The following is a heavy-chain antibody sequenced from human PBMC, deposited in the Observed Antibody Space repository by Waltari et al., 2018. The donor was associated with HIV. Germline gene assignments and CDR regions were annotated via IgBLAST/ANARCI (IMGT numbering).Heavy chain of an antibody. J-gene: IGHJ4*02. CDR2: INHSGST. CDR3: ARSLPMITFGGVIVSYFGY. Sequence: QVQLQQWGAGLLKPSETLSLTCAVYGGSFSGYYWSWIRQPPGKGLEWIGEINHSGSTNYNPSLKSRVTISVDTSKNQFSLKLSSVTAADTAVYYCARSLPMITFGGVIVSYFGYWGQGTLVTVSS. D-gene: IGHD3-16*02. CDR1: GGSFSGYY. V-gene: IGHV4-34*01.